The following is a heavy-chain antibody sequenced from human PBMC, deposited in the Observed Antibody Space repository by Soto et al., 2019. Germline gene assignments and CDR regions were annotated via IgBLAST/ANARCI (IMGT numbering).Heavy chain of an antibody. V-gene: IGHV3-23*01. Sequence: PGGSLRLSCAASGFTFSSYAMSWVRQAPGKGLEWVSAISGSGGSTYYADSVKGRFTISRDNSKNTLYLQMNSLRAEDTAVYYCANSRPILRYFDWLPAPGGNWFDPWGQGTLVTVSS. CDR1: GFTFSSYA. CDR2: ISGSGGST. CDR3: ANSRPILRYFDWLPAPGGNWFDP. D-gene: IGHD3-9*01. J-gene: IGHJ5*02.